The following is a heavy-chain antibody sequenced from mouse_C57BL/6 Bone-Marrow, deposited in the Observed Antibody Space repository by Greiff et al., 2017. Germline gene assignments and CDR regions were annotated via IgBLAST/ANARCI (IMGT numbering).Heavy chain of an antibody. CDR3: ARWGWAPEYYGSSYFDY. Sequence: QVQLQQSGAELVRPGASVKLSCKASGYTFTDYYINWVKQRPGQGLEWIARIYPGSGNTYYNEKFKGKATLAAEKSSSTAYMQLSSLTSEDSAVYFCARWGWAPEYYGSSYFDYWGQGTTLTVSS. V-gene: IGHV1-76*01. CDR1: GYTFTDYY. J-gene: IGHJ2*01. D-gene: IGHD1-1*01. CDR2: IYPGSGNT.